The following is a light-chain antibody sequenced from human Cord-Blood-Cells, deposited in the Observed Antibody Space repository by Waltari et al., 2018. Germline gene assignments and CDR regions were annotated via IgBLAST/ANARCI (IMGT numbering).Light chain of an antibody. CDR3: QQSYSTPYS. V-gene: IGKV1-39*01. Sequence: DIQMTQSPSSLSASVGDRVTITCRTRKSISSYLKWYQQKQGKAPKLLIYAASSLQSGVPSRCSGSAARADSTLTSSSLQPEYVATYYCQQSYSTPYSFGQGTKLEIK. CDR1: KSISSY. CDR2: AAS. J-gene: IGKJ2*03.